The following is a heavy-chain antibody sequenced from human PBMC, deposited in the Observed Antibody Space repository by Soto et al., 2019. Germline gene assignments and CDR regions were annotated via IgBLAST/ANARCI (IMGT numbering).Heavy chain of an antibody. V-gene: IGHV1-18*01. CDR2: ISPYNGNT. J-gene: IGHJ4*02. D-gene: IGHD6-13*01. CDR3: ARGRAATLAAAGHDY. CDR1: GYTFTSFG. Sequence: QVQLVQSGAEEKKPGASVKVSCKASGYTFTSFGLSWVRQAPGQGLEWMGWISPYNGNTKYAQKIQGRVTMTTDTSPSTAYMDLRSLRSDDTAVYYCARGRAATLAAAGHDYWGQGTLVTVSS.